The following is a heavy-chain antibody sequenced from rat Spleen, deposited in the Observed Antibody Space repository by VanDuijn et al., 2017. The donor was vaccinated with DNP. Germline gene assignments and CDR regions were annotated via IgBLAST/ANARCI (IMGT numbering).Heavy chain of an antibody. D-gene: IGHD4-3*01. CDR1: GFTFSDYA. J-gene: IGHJ2*01. CDR3: ARHNSW. V-gene: IGHV5-17*01. CDR2: ISYDGSRT. Sequence: EVQLVESGGGLVQPGRSLKLSCAASGFTFSDYAMAWVRQAPKKGLEWVATISYDGSRTYYRDSVKGRFTISRDNAKSTLYLQMDSLRSEDTATYYCARHNSWWGQGVMVTVSS.